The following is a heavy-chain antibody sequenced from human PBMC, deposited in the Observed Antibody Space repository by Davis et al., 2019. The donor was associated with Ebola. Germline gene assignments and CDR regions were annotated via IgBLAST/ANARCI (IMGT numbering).Heavy chain of an antibody. CDR1: GFIFSSYV. J-gene: IGHJ3*02. V-gene: IGHV3-23*01. Sequence: PGGSLRLSCAGSGFIFSSYVMSWVRQAPGKGLEWVSTLGTSADTYYADSVKGRFTISRDNSKNTLYLQMNGLRVEDTAIYYCAKDTSNIWFDIWGQGTNVTVSS. D-gene: IGHD1-26*01. CDR2: LGTSADT. CDR3: AKDTSNIWFDI.